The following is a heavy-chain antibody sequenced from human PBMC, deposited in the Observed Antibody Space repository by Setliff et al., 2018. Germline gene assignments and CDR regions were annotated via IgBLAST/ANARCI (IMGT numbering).Heavy chain of an antibody. CDR1: GGSFSGYY. CDR2: INHSGST. Sequence: ETLSLTCAVYGGSFSGYYWSWLRQPPGKGLEWIGGINHSGSTNYNPSLKSRVTISVDTSKNQFSLKLSSVTAADTAVYYCARGWGSGWSKEGAFDIWGQGTMVTVSS. D-gene: IGHD6-19*01. V-gene: IGHV4-34*01. J-gene: IGHJ3*02. CDR3: ARGWGSGWSKEGAFDI.